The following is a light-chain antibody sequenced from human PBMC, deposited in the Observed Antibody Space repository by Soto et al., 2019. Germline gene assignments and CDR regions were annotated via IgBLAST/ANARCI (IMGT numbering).Light chain of an antibody. V-gene: IGKV3-11*01. CDR2: DAS. J-gene: IGKJ4*01. CDR1: QSVSSY. CDR3: QQRSNWPPLT. Sequence: EIVLTQSPATLSLSPGERATLSCRASQSVSSYFAWYQQKPGQAPRLLIYDASNRATGSPARFSGSGSGTDFTLTISSLEAEDFAVYYCQQRSNWPPLTFGGGTKVEIK.